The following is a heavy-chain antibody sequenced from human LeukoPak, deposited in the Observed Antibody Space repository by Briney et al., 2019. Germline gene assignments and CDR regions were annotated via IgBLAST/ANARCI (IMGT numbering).Heavy chain of an antibody. V-gene: IGHV3-21*01. CDR3: ARDGPGYSYGYHYYYGMDV. D-gene: IGHD5-18*01. CDR1: GFTFSSYS. Sequence: PGGSLRLSCAASGFTFSSYSINWVRQAPGKGLEWVSSISSSSSYIYYVDSVKGRFTISRDNAKNSLYLQMNSLRAEDTAVYYCARDGPGYSYGYHYYYGMDVWGQGTTVTVSS. CDR2: ISSSSSYI. J-gene: IGHJ6*02.